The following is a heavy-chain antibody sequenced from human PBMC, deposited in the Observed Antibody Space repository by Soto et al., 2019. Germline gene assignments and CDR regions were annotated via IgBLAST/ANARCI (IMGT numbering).Heavy chain of an antibody. CDR1: GGSISPYY. D-gene: IGHD2-2*01. CDR3: ARDIVAVPAAHGPVGWFDP. J-gene: IGHJ5*02. CDR2: IYYSGST. V-gene: IGHV4-59*12. Sequence: PSETLSLTCTVSGGSISPYYWAWIRQPPGEGLEWVGYIYYSGSTSYNPSLKSRVTLSLETSKSQFSLRLSSVTASDTAVYYCARDIVAVPAAHGPVGWFDPWGQGTLVTVS.